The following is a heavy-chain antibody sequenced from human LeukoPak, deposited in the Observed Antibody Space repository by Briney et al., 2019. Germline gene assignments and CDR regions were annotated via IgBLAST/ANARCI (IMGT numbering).Heavy chain of an antibody. CDR2: INHSGST. D-gene: IGHD3-22*01. J-gene: IGHJ4*02. Sequence: PSETLSLTCAVYGGSFSGYYWSWIRQPPGKGLEWIGEINHSGSTNYNPSLKSRVTISVDTSKNQFSLKLSSVTAADTAVYYCARLLNNYYDSSGADYWGQGTLVTVSS. CDR1: GGSFSGYY. V-gene: IGHV4-34*01. CDR3: ARLLNNYYDSSGADY.